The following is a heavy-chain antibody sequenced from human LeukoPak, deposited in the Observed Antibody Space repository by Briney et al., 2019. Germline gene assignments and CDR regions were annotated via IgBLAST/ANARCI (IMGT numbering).Heavy chain of an antibody. Sequence: GASVKVSCKASGGTFSSYAISWVRQAPGQGLEWMGGIIPIFGTANYAQRFQGRVTITADKSTSTAYMELSSLRSEDTAVYYCARSGYSSSWNPWGQGTLVTVSS. D-gene: IGHD6-13*01. J-gene: IGHJ5*02. CDR2: IIPIFGTA. CDR3: ARSGYSSSWNP. CDR1: GGTFSSYA. V-gene: IGHV1-69*06.